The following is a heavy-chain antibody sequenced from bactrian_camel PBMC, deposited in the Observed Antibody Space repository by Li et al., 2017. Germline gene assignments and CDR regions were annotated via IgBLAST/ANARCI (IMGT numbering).Heavy chain of an antibody. CDR2: IASDGGTT. J-gene: IGHJ6*01. CDR1: GFTFSTYW. Sequence: QLVESGGDLVQPGGSLRLSCAASGFTFSTYWMYWVRQAPGKGHEWVSTIASDGGTTYYADSLKGRFTISRDNAKNMVYLQMNSLKPEDTAIYYCVRDYSDSDGSYGYWGQGTQVTVS. V-gene: IGHV3S25*01. D-gene: IGHD4*01. CDR3: VRDYSDSDGSYGY.